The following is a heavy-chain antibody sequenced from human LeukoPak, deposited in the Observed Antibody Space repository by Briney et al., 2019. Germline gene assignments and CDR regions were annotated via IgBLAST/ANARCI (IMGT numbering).Heavy chain of an antibody. CDR2: IIPILGIA. D-gene: IGHD5-18*01. CDR1: GGTFSSYA. V-gene: IGHV1-69*04. CDR3: AGDGYSYGYYLDY. Sequence: SVKVSCKASGGTFSSYAISWVRQAPGQGLEWMGRIIPILGIANYAQKFQGRVTITADKSTSTAYMELSSLRSEDTAVYYCAGDGYSYGYYLDYWGQGTLVTVSS. J-gene: IGHJ4*02.